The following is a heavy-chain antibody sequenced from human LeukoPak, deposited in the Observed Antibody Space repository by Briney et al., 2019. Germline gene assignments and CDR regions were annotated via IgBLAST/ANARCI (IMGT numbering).Heavy chain of an antibody. Sequence: GGSLRLSCAASGFTFSDYYMSWIRQAPGKGLEWVSYISSSGSTIYYADSVKGRFTISRDNAKNSLYLQMNSLRAEDTAVYYCARDDATYYYDSSGYRWFDPWGQGTLVTVSS. CDR2: ISSSGSTI. J-gene: IGHJ5*02. CDR1: GFTFSDYY. V-gene: IGHV3-11*04. CDR3: ARDDATYYYDSSGYRWFDP. D-gene: IGHD3-22*01.